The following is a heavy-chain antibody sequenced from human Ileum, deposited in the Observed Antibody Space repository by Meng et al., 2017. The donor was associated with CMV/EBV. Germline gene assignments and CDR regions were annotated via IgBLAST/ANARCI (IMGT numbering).Heavy chain of an antibody. V-gene: IGHV4-39*07. CDR3: ARDIPSSSSYGMDV. CDR1: GGSISSSSYY. Sequence: GSLRLSCTVSGGSISSSSYYWGWIRQPPGKGLEWIGSIYYSGSTYYNPSLKSRVTISVDTSKNQFSLKLSSVTAADTAVYYCARDIPSSSSYGMDVWGQGTTVTVSS. D-gene: IGHD6-13*01. J-gene: IGHJ6*02. CDR2: IYYSGST.